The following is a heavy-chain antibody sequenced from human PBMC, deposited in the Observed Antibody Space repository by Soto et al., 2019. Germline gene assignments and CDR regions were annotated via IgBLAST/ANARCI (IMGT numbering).Heavy chain of an antibody. CDR3: ASGRHWLGP. J-gene: IGHJ5*02. CDR2: ISARGDI. CDR1: GISITSSY. Sequence: QVQLQESGPGLVKPSATLSLTCTVSGISITSSYWNWFRQSPGKGLEWIGQISARGDINYNPPLGSRVTISTDTSTNQVSVTLTAVNAADTAVYFCASGRHWLGPWGQGTLGTVPS. V-gene: IGHV4-4*09.